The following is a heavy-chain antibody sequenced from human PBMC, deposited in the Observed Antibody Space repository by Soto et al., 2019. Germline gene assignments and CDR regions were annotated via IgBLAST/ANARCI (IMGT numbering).Heavy chain of an antibody. V-gene: IGHV1-2*06. CDR2: INPNSGDA. J-gene: IGHJ6*03. CDR1: GYTFSDYY. CDR3: ARQSGGATATLDYYYFYMDV. Sequence: QVQLVQSGAEVKKPGASVTISCKASGYTFSDYYLHWVRQAPGQGPEWMGRINPNSGDAKFAQKFQGRVTMTRDTSVRTVFMELNWLKSDDTAVYYCARQSGGATATLDYYYFYMDVWAKGTTVTVSS. D-gene: IGHD1-26*01.